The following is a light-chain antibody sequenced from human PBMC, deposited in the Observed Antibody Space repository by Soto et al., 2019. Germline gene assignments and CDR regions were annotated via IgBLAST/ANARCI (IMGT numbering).Light chain of an antibody. Sequence: QSVLTQSRSASGTPGQRVTISCSGSSSNIGSNYVYWYRQLPGTAPKLLIYSDTQRPSGVPDRFSGSKSGTSASLAISGLRSEDEADYYCSAWDGSLSGRVFGGGTQLTVL. V-gene: IGLV1-47*02. CDR3: SAWDGSLSGRV. CDR1: SSNIGSNY. CDR2: SDT. J-gene: IGLJ2*01.